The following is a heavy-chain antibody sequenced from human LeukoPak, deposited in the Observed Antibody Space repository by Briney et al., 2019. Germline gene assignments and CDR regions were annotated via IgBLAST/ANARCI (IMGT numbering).Heavy chain of an antibody. D-gene: IGHD3-22*01. J-gene: IGHJ4*02. CDR3: VKDFWPARDGGGYYSPFEY. CDR1: GFTFSNYA. V-gene: IGHV3-23*01. CDR2: INANGDTT. Sequence: GGSLRLSCAASGFTFSNYAMNWVRQAPGKGLEWVSGINANGDTTYYVDSVRGRFTISRDNSKNSVFLKMNSLRDADTAVYYCVKDFWPARDGGGYYSPFEYWGEGTLVTVSS.